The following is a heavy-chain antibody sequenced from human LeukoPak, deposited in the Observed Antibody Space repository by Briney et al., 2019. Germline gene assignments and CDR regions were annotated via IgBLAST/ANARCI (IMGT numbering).Heavy chain of an antibody. J-gene: IGHJ4*02. CDR3: ARGHTSSYFDY. V-gene: IGHV1-8*03. Sequence: ASVKVSCKASGYTFTSYDINWVRQATGQGLEWMGWMNPNSGNTGYAQKFQGRVTITRNISISTAYMELSNLRSEDTAVYYCARGHTSSYFDYWGQGTLVTVSS. CDR1: GYTFTSYD. CDR2: MNPNSGNT. D-gene: IGHD6-6*01.